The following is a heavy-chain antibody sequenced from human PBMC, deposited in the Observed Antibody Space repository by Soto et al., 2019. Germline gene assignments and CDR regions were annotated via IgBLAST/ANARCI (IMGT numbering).Heavy chain of an antibody. CDR2: ISWNSDNI. Sequence: LRLSCAASGFTFDDYAMHWVRQAPGKGLEWDSGISWNSDNIGYADSVKGRFTISRDNVKNSLYLQMNSLRAEDTAVYYCAKGPEQLVHGVFDYWGQGTLVTVSS. J-gene: IGHJ4*02. V-gene: IGHV3-9*01. D-gene: IGHD6-6*01. CDR3: AKGPEQLVHGVFDY. CDR1: GFTFDDYA.